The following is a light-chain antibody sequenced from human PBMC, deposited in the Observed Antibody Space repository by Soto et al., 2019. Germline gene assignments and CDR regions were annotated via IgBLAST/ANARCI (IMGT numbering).Light chain of an antibody. J-gene: IGLJ1*01. V-gene: IGLV3-21*02. CDR1: NIGSKS. CDR2: DDS. Sequence: SYELTQPPSVSVAPGQTARITCGGNNIGSKSVHWHQQKPGQAPVLVVYDDSDRPSGIPERFSGSNSGNTATLTISRVEAGDEADYYCQVWDSSSDHPYNYVFGTGTKLTVL. CDR3: QVWDSSSDHPYNYV.